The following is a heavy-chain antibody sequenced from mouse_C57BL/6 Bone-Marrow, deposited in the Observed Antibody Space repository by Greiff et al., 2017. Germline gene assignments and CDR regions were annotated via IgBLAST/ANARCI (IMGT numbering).Heavy chain of an antibody. Sequence: QVQLQQSGAELARPGASVKLSCKASGYTFTSSGISWVKQRTGQGLEWIGEIYPRSGNTYYNEKFKGKATLTADKSSSTAYMELRSLTSEDSAVYFCAREEYDAWFAYWGQGTLVTVSA. V-gene: IGHV1-81*01. CDR3: AREEYDAWFAY. J-gene: IGHJ3*01. D-gene: IGHD2-14*01. CDR1: GYTFTSSG. CDR2: IYPRSGNT.